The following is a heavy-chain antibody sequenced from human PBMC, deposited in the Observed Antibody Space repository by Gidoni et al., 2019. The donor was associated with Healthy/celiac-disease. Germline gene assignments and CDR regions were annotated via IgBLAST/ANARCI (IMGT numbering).Heavy chain of an antibody. Sequence: QVQLVQSGAVVKKPGSSVKVSCKASGRTFRSYAISWVRQAPGQGLEWMGGIIPIFGTANYAQKFQGRVTITADESTSTAYMELSSLRSEDTAVYYCARDKVIVGAGYFDYWGQGTLVTVSS. CDR1: GRTFRSYA. V-gene: IGHV1-69*01. J-gene: IGHJ4*02. CDR2: IIPIFGTA. CDR3: ARDKVIVGAGYFDY. D-gene: IGHD1-26*01.